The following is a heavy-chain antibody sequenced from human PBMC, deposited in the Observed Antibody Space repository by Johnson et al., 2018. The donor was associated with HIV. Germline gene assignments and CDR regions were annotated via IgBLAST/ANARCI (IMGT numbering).Heavy chain of an antibody. V-gene: IGHV3-23*04. CDR2: IGSNT. J-gene: IGHJ3*01. CDR1: RFTFRRYW. D-gene: IGHD2-8*02. CDR3: AREGGVHCTGGVCYRSTDAFDF. Sequence: VQLVESGGGLVQPGGSLRLSCAASRFTFRRYWMSWVRQAPGKGLEWVSSIGSNTHYADSVKGRFTISRDNSKNTLYLQMNSLRAEDTAVYYCAREGGVHCTGGVCYRSTDAFDFWGQGTMVTVSS.